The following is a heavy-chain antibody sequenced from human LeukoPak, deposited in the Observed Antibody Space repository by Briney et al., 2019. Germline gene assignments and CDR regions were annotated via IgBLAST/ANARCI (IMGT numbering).Heavy chain of an antibody. D-gene: IGHD2-2*03. J-gene: IGHJ4*02. V-gene: IGHV4-39*07. CDR2: IYYSGST. CDR3: ARDFRGYCSSTSCSEGYFDY. Sequence: SETLSLTCTVSGGSISSSSYYWGWIRQPPGKGLGWFGSIYYSGSTYYNPSLKSRVTISVDTSKNQFSLKLSSVTAADTAVYYCARDFRGYCSSTSCSEGYFDYWGQGTLVTVSS. CDR1: GGSISSSSYY.